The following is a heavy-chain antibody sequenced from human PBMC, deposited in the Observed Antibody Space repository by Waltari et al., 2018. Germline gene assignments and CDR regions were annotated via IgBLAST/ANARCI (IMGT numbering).Heavy chain of an antibody. CDR3: ARLGITMTPDY. CDR1: GYTFTSYY. Sequence: QVQLVQSGAELKKPGASVKLSCKASGYTFTSYYIQWVRQAPGQGLEWMGGGNSGGDTTIYAQKVQGRVTMTRDTSTSTVYMELSSLRSEDTAVYYCARLGITMTPDYWGQGTLVTVSS. J-gene: IGHJ4*02. CDR2: GNSGGDTT. V-gene: IGHV1-46*01.